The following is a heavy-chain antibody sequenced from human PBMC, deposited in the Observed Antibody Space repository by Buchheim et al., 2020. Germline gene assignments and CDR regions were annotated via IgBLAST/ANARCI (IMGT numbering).Heavy chain of an antibody. J-gene: IGHJ6*02. CDR3: ARDRGAYYDFWSGYFSGPHYYYGMDV. CDR1: GGSISSYY. CDR2: IYYSGST. V-gene: IGHV4-59*01. Sequence: QVQLQESGPGLVKPSETLSLTCTVSGGSISSYYWSWIRQPPGKGLEWIGYIYYSGSTNYNPSLKSRVTISVDTSKNQFSLKLSSVTAADTAVYYCARDRGAYYDFWSGYFSGPHYYYGMDVWGQGTT. D-gene: IGHD3-3*01.